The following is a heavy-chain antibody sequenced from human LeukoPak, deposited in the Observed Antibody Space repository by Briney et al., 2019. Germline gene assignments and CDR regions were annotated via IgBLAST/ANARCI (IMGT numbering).Heavy chain of an antibody. D-gene: IGHD3-10*01. J-gene: IGHJ4*02. CDR3: AKVSGSGSYLDY. CDR2: IRNDETNK. V-gene: IGHV3-30*02. Sequence: QPGGSLRLSCAASGFTFSSYGMHWVRQAPGKGLEWVAFIRNDETNKYYADSVKGRFTISRDNSKNTLLLQMHSLKAEDTAVYYCAKVSGSGSYLDYWGQGTLVTVSS. CDR1: GFTFSSYG.